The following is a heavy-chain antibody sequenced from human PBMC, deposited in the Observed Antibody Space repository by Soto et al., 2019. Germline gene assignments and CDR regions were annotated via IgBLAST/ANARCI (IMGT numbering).Heavy chain of an antibody. D-gene: IGHD1-1*01. V-gene: IGHV3-13*04. CDR1: GFTFSSYD. J-gene: IGHJ4*02. Sequence: GGSLRLSCAASGFTFSSYDMHWVRQVTGKGLEWVSGIGRTGDTYYAASVKGRFTISRENAKSSLYLQTNCPRAEDTAVYYCTRAPNWNFDYWGQGALVTVSS. CDR3: TRAPNWNFDY. CDR2: IGRTGDT.